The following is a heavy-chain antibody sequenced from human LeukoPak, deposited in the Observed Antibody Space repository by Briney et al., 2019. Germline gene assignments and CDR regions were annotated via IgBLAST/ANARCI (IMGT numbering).Heavy chain of an antibody. CDR3: ARGATNGWWLRDY. V-gene: IGHV4-59*01. D-gene: IGHD5-12*01. CDR1: GGSISSYY. Sequence: SETLSLTCTVSGGSISSYYWSWIRQPPGQGLEWIGYIYNSGSTNYNPSLKSRVTISVDTSKNQFSLKLSSVTAADTAVYYCARGATNGWWLRDYWGQGTLVTVSS. CDR2: IYNSGST. J-gene: IGHJ4*02.